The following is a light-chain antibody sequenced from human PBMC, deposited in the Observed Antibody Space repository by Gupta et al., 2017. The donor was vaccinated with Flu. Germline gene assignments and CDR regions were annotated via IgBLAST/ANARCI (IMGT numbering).Light chain of an antibody. CDR3: QQCYVVTLT. V-gene: IGKV1-39*01. J-gene: IGKJ4*01. Sequence: DIQMTQSPSSLSASVGDRVTITCRASRNINRCLNWYQQKPGKAPRLVTHAASTLQSGVPSRFSGSGSGTDFTLTISSLQPDDFATYYCQQCYVVTLTFGGGTKVE. CDR1: RNINRC. CDR2: AAS.